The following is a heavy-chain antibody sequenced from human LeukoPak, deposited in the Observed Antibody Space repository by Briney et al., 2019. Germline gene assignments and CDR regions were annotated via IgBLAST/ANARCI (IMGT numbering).Heavy chain of an antibody. CDR3: ARDGRGFDY. Sequence: GGSLRLSCAASGFTFSSYAMHWVRQAPGKGLEWVAVISYDGSNKYYADSVKGRFTISRDNSKNTLYLQMNSLRAEDTAVYYCARDGRGFDYWGQGTLVTVSS. J-gene: IGHJ4*02. V-gene: IGHV3-30*14. CDR2: ISYDGSNK. D-gene: IGHD1-26*01. CDR1: GFTFSSYA.